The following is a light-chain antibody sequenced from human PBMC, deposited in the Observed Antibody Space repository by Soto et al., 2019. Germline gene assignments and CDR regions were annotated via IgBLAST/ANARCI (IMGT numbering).Light chain of an antibody. CDR2: DVN. J-gene: IGLJ2*01. CDR3: CSYSGGNTIGV. V-gene: IGLV2-14*03. Sequence: QSALTQPASVSGSPGQSITISCTGTSSDVGGYNFVSWYQQHPGKAPRLMIFDVNNRPSGVSTRFSGSKSGNTASLTISGHQAEDEADYYCCSYSGGNTIGVFGGGTKLTVL. CDR1: SSDVGGYNF.